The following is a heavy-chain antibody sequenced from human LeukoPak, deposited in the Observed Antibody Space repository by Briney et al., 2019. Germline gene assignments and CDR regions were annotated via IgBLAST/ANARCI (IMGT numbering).Heavy chain of an antibody. D-gene: IGHD1-1*01. CDR1: GGSFSGYY. CDR3: AREWPRINWNPFDY. Sequence: PSETLSLTCAVYGGSFSGYYWSWIRQPPGKGLEWIGEINHSGSTNYNPSLKSRVTISVDTSKNQFSLKLSSVTAADTAVYYCAREWPRINWNPFDYWGQGTLVTVSS. V-gene: IGHV4-34*01. J-gene: IGHJ4*02. CDR2: INHSGST.